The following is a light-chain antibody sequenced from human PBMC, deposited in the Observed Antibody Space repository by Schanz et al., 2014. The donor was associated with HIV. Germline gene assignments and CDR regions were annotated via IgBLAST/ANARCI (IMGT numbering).Light chain of an antibody. Sequence: QSVLTQPASVSGSPGQSITISCTGTSSDVGGYNYVSWYQQHPGKAPKLMIYEVSERPSGVPDRFSGSKSGNTASLTVSGLQAEDEADYYCNSYSHSNTYVFGSGTKLTVL. V-gene: IGLV2-8*01. CDR2: EVS. CDR1: SSDVGGYNY. J-gene: IGLJ1*01. CDR3: NSYSHSNTYV.